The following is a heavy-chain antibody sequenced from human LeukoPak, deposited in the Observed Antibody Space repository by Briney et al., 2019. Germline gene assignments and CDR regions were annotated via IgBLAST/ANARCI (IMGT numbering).Heavy chain of an antibody. CDR1: GYTFTGYY. CDR3: ASKGYCSSTSCYGFDP. J-gene: IGHJ5*02. D-gene: IGHD2-2*01. V-gene: IGHV1-2*02. Sequence: GASVKVSCKASGYTFTGYYMHWVRQAPGQGLEWMGWINPNSGGTNYAQKFQGRVTMTRDTSISTAYMELSRLRSDDTAVYYCASKGYCSSTSCYGFDPWGQGTLVTVSS. CDR2: INPNSGGT.